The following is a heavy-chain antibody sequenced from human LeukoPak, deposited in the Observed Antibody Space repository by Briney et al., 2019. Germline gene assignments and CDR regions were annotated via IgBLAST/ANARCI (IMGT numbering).Heavy chain of an antibody. CDR1: GGSISSSSYY. J-gene: IGHJ6*02. Sequence: PSETLSLTCTVSGGSISSSSYYWGWIRQPPGKGLEWIGSIYYSGSTYYNPSLKSRVTISVDTSKNQFSLKLSSVTAADTAVYYCASSSYDFRDYYYYYGMDVWGQGTTVTVSS. CDR3: ASSSYDFRDYYYYYGMDV. CDR2: IYYSGST. V-gene: IGHV4-39*01. D-gene: IGHD3/OR15-3a*01.